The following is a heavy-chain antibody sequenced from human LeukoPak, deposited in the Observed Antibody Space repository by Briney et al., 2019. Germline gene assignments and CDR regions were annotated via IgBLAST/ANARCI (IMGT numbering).Heavy chain of an antibody. CDR2: IRYDGSNK. CDR3: AKDQILAVAGIFDY. Sequence: GGSLRLSCAASGFTFSSYGMHWVRQAPGKGLERVAFIRYDGSNKYYADSVKGRFTISRDNSKNTLYLQMNSLRAEDTAVYYCAKDQILAVAGIFDYWGQGTLVTVSS. V-gene: IGHV3-30*02. J-gene: IGHJ4*02. D-gene: IGHD6-19*01. CDR1: GFTFSSYG.